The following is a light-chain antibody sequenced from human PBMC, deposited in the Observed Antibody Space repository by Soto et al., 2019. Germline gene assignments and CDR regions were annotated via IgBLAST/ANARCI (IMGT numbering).Light chain of an antibody. Sequence: DVVMTQSPLSLPVTPGEPASISCRSSQSLLLSSGFNYWDWYLQKPGQSPQLLIYLGSHRASGVPDRFSGSGSGTDFTLKISRVEAEDVGVYYCMQAVQTPLTFGGGTKVEIK. CDR2: LGS. V-gene: IGKV2-28*01. CDR3: MQAVQTPLT. J-gene: IGKJ4*01. CDR1: QSLLLSSGFNY.